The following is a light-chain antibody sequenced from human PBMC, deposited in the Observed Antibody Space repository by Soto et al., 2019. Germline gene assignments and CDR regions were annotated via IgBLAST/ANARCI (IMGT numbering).Light chain of an antibody. CDR3: CSYSTSSTRGV. V-gene: IGLV1-44*01. Sequence: QSVLTQPPSASGTPGQRVTISCSGSSSNIGSNTVNWYQQLPGTAPKLLIYSNNQRPSGVPDRFSGSKSGTSASLAISGLQSEDEADYYCCSYSTSSTRGVFGGGTKVTVL. CDR2: SNN. J-gene: IGLJ3*02. CDR1: SSNIGSNT.